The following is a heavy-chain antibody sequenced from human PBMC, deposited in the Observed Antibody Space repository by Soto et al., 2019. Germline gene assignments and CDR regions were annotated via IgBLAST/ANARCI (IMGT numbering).Heavy chain of an antibody. D-gene: IGHD1-26*01. CDR3: ARGRDQPPVGLYFDS. CDR2: IIPMFGTP. J-gene: IGHJ4*02. V-gene: IGHV1-69*01. Sequence: QGQLVQSGAEVKKPGSSVKVSCKASGDAFTNYIFDWVRQAPGQGLEWMGGIIPMFGTPKYAQTFQDRVTISADVSTGTADLELTSLRFDDTAVYYCARGRDQPPVGLYFDSWGEGTRVTVSS. CDR1: GDAFTNYI.